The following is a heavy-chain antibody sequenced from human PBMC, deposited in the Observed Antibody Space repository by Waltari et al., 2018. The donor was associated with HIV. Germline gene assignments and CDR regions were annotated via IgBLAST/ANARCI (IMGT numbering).Heavy chain of an antibody. CDR2: ISSSSSTI. D-gene: IGHD6-6*01. Sequence: EVQLVESGGGLVQPGGSLRLSCAASGFTFSDYSMTWFRQAPGKGLEWVSYISSSSSTIYYADSVKGRFTISRDNAKNSLYLQMNSLRAEDTAVYYCARDPVYSGSSLVYYFDYWGQGTLVTVSS. CDR3: ARDPVYSGSSLVYYFDY. J-gene: IGHJ4*02. V-gene: IGHV3-48*01. CDR1: GFTFSDYS.